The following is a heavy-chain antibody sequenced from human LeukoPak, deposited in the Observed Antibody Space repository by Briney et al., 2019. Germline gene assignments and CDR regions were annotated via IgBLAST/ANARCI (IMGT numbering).Heavy chain of an antibody. V-gene: IGHV4-34*01. D-gene: IGHD6-19*01. J-gene: IGHJ4*02. CDR2: INHSGST. CDR1: GGSFSGYY. Sequence: SETLSLTCAVYGGSFSGYYWSWIRQPPGKGLEWIGEINHSGSTNYNPSLKSRVTISVDTSKNQFSLKLSSVTAADTALYYCARWSSSGWRRLDYWGQGTLVTVSS. CDR3: ARWSSSGWRRLDY.